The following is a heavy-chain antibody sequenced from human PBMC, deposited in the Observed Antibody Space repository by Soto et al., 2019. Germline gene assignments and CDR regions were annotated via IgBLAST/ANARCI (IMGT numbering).Heavy chain of an antibody. V-gene: IGHV1-69*02. CDR2: FNPILSFS. Sequence: QVQLVQSGAEVKKPGSSVKVSCKASGDTFNFYTINWVRQAPGLGLEWMGRFNPILSFSNSALKFQGRGTLTADKSTSTADMVLSSLRSEDTARYYGATSFGSGSRACDYWGQGALVTVSS. J-gene: IGHJ4*02. CDR1: GDTFNFYT. D-gene: IGHD3-10*01. CDR3: ATSFGSGSRACDY.